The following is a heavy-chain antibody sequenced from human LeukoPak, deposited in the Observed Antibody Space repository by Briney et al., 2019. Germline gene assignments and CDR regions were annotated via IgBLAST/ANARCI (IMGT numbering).Heavy chain of an antibody. Sequence: PSETLSLTCTVSGGSISSYYWSWIRQPPGKGLEWIGYIYYSGSTNYNPSLKSRVTISVDTSKNQFSLKLSSVTAADTAVYYCASGPDAAMFTPGKFDYWGQGTLVTVSS. CDR3: ASGPDAAMFTPGKFDY. CDR1: GGSISSYY. CDR2: IYYSGST. D-gene: IGHD5-18*01. V-gene: IGHV4-59*01. J-gene: IGHJ4*02.